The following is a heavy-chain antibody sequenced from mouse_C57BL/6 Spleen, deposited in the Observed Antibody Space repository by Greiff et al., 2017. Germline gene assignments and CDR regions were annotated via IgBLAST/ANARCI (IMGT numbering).Heavy chain of an antibody. CDR3: ARWGGNLYYLDY. D-gene: IGHD2-1*01. Sequence: VQLKESGAELARPGASVKLSCKASGYTFTSYGISWVKQRTGQGLEWIGEIYPRSGNTYYNEKFKGKATLTADKSSSTAYMELRSLTSEDSAVYFCARWGGNLYYLDYWGQGTTLTVSS. V-gene: IGHV1-81*01. CDR2: IYPRSGNT. CDR1: GYTFTSYG. J-gene: IGHJ2*01.